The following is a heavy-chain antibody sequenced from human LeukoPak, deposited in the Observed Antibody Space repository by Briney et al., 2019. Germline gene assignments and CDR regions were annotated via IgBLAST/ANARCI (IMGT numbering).Heavy chain of an antibody. J-gene: IGHJ2*01. CDR3: ARVLEIRFLSWYFDL. Sequence: PGASVKVSCKASGYTFTGYYMHWVRQAPGQGLEWMGWINPNSGGTNYAQKFQGRVTMTRDTSISTAYMELSRLRSDDTAVYYCARVLEIRFLSWYFDLWGRGTLVTVSS. D-gene: IGHD3-3*01. CDR1: GYTFTGYY. V-gene: IGHV1-2*02. CDR2: INPNSGGT.